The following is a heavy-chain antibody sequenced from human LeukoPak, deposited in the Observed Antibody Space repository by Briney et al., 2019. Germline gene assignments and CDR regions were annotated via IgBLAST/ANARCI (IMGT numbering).Heavy chain of an antibody. CDR2: IWYDGNNK. J-gene: IGHJ3*02. V-gene: IGHV3-33*01. CDR3: ARDRGHSLRSAFDI. CDR1: GFTFSNYS. Sequence: GRSLRLSCAASGFTFSNYSMHWVRQAPGKGLEWVAVIWYDGNNKDYADSVKGRFTISRDNSKRTMYLRMSTLRDEDTAVYYCARDRGHSLRSAFDIWGQGTMVTVSS.